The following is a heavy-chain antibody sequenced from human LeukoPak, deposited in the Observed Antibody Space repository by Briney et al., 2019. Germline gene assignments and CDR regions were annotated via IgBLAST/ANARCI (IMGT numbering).Heavy chain of an antibody. Sequence: GSSLRLSCAASGFTFSSYAMHWVRQAPGKGLEGVAVISYDGSNKYYADSVKGRFTTSRDNSKNTLYLQMNSLRAEDTAVYYCAKGYYQPIDYYYYGMDVWGQGTTVTVSS. J-gene: IGHJ6*02. CDR3: AKGYYQPIDYYYYGMDV. CDR2: ISYDGSNK. CDR1: GFTFSSYA. D-gene: IGHD3-22*01. V-gene: IGHV3-30*18.